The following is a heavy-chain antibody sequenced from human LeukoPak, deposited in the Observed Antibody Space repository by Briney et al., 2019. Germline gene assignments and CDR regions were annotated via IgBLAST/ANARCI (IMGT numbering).Heavy chain of an antibody. J-gene: IGHJ3*01. CDR3: ARGRHNNC. V-gene: IGHV1-8*01. Sequence: ASVKVSCKASGYTFTSYNISWVRQATGQGLEWMGWMSPNSGNTGYAQKFQGRVIMTRNTSISTAYMELSGLTAEGTAVYYCARGRHNNCWGQGTLVTVSS. CDR2: MSPNSGNT. D-gene: IGHD1-1*01. CDR1: GYTFTSYN.